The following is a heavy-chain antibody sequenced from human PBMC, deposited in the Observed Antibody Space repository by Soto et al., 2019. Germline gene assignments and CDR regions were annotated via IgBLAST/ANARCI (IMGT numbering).Heavy chain of an antibody. Sequence: ASVKVSCKASGDTFTDYYIHWVRQAPGQGLEWMGTVNPSGGHTAYAQHFLGRVTMTRDTSTSTLYMELTSLTSDDTAIYYCARGGHVVVVTAALDYWGQGTLVTVSS. D-gene: IGHD2-21*02. CDR1: GDTFTDYY. J-gene: IGHJ4*02. CDR3: ARGGHVVVVTAALDY. CDR2: VNPSGGHT. V-gene: IGHV1-46*01.